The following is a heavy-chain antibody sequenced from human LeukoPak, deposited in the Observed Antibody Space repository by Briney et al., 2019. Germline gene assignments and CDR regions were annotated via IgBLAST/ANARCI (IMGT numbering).Heavy chain of an antibody. Sequence: GGSLRLSCAASGFSFSSYRMNWVRQAPGKGLEWVSSVSNSGDYIHYADSVKGRFTISRDNSKNSLYLQMNSLRAEDTAVYYYARALIGYYFDYWGQGTLVTVSS. D-gene: IGHD2-8*01. CDR3: ARALIGYYFDY. J-gene: IGHJ4*02. CDR1: GFSFSSYR. V-gene: IGHV3-21*06. CDR2: VSNSGDYI.